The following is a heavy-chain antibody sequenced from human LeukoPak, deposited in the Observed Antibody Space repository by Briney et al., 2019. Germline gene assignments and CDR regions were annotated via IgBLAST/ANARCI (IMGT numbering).Heavy chain of an antibody. CDR1: GFTFDDYA. CDR2: ISWNSGSI. Sequence: GGSLRLSCAASGFTFDDYAMHWVRQAPGKGLEWVSGISWNSGSIGYADSVKGRFTISRNNAKNSLYLQMNSLRAEDTALYYCAKDATYYYDSSGYYSDWGQGTLVTVSS. V-gene: IGHV3-9*01. J-gene: IGHJ4*02. CDR3: AKDATYYYDSSGYYSD. D-gene: IGHD3-22*01.